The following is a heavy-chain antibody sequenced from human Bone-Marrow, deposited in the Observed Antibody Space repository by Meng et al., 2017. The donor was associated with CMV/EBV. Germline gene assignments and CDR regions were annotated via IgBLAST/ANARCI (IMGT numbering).Heavy chain of an antibody. D-gene: IGHD3-22*01. CDR1: GGSFSGYY. CDR3: ARDTYYYDSSGYFPLYYYYGMDV. CDR2: INHSGST. V-gene: IGHV4-34*01. Sequence: GSLRLSCAVYGGSFSGYYWSWIRQPPGKGLEWIGEINHSGSTNYNPSLKSRVTISVDTSKNQFSLKLSSVTAADTAVYYCARDTYYYDSSGYFPLYYYYGMDVWGQGTTVTVSS. J-gene: IGHJ6*02.